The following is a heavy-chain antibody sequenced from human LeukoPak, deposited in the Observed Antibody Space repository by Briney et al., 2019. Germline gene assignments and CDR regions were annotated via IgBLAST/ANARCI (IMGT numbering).Heavy chain of an antibody. V-gene: IGHV3-74*01. D-gene: IGHD1-26*01. CDR3: ARALPSPLYSGSYADAFDI. J-gene: IGHJ3*02. CDR2: MNSDGSSI. CDR1: GFTFRSFW. Sequence: PGGSLRHSCAASGFTFRSFWMHWVRQAPGKGLVWVSHMNSDGSSISYADSVKGRFTISRDNAKNSLYLQMNSLRAEDTAVYCGARALPSPLYSGSYADAFDIWGQGTMVSVSS.